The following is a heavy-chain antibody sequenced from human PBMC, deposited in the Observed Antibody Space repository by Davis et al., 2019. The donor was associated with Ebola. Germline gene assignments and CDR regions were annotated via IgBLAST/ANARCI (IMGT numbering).Heavy chain of an antibody. CDR2: IYYSGST. CDR3: AREGPGIVGSGFDP. J-gene: IGHJ5*02. D-gene: IGHD1-26*01. CDR1: GGSISSGGYY. V-gene: IGHV4-31*03. Sequence: PSETLSLTCTVSGGSISSGGYYWSWIRQHPGKGLEWIGYIYYSGSTYYNPSLKSRVTISVDTSKNQFSLKLSSVTAADTAVYYCAREGPGIVGSGFDPWGQGTLVTVSS.